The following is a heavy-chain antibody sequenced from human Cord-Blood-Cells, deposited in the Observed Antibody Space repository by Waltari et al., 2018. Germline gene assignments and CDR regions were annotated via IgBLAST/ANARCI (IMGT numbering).Heavy chain of an antibody. D-gene: IGHD6-13*01. CDR1: GGSISSSSYY. CDR2: IYYIGST. CDR3: AAGMAAAGTRWFDP. Sequence: QLQLQESGPGLLKPSETLSLTCTVSGGSISSSSYYWGWIRHRPGKGLEWIGSIYYIGSTYYNPSLKSRVTISVDTSKNQFSLKLSSVTAADTAVYYCAAGMAAAGTRWFDPWGQGTLVTVSS. J-gene: IGHJ5*02. V-gene: IGHV4-39*01.